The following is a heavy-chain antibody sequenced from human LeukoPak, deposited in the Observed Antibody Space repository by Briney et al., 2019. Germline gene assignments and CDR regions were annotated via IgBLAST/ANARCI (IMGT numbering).Heavy chain of an antibody. J-gene: IGHJ5*02. V-gene: IGHV3-74*01. CDR3: AREGCSSTSCYANWFDP. D-gene: IGHD2-2*01. CDR1: GFTFGSYW. CDR2: INSDGSST. Sequence: GGSLRLSCAASGFTFGSYWMHWVRQAPGKGLVWVSRINSDGSSTSYADSVKGRFTISRDNAKNTLYLQMNSLRAEDTAVYYCAREGCSSTSCYANWFDPWGQGTLVTVSS.